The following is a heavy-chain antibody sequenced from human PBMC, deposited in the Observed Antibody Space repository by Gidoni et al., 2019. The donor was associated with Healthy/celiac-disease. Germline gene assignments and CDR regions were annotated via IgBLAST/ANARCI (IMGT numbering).Heavy chain of an antibody. D-gene: IGHD2-15*01. CDR2: INHSGST. Sequence: QVQLQQWGAGLLTPPETLSLTCAVYGGSFSGYYWSWIRQPPGKGLEWIGEINHSGSTNYNPSLKSRVTISADTSKNQFSLKLSSVTAADTAVYYCARGQRAGGSKAYLRGWFDPWGQGTLVTVSS. CDR1: GGSFSGYY. J-gene: IGHJ5*02. CDR3: ARGQRAGGSKAYLRGWFDP. V-gene: IGHV4-34*01.